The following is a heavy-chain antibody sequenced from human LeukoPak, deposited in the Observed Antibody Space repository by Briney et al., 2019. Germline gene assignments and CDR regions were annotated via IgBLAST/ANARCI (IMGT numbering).Heavy chain of an antibody. J-gene: IGHJ4*02. CDR1: GYTFTSYG. V-gene: IGHV1-18*01. D-gene: IGHD3-22*01. CDR2: ISAYNGNT. Sequence: ASVKVSCKASGYTFTSYGISWVRQAPGQGLEWMGWISAYNGNTNYAQKLQGRVTMTTDTSTSTAYMELRSLRSDDTAVYYCARDLTLYYYDSSGYQGSEYWGQGTLVTVSS. CDR3: ARDLTLYYYDSSGYQGSEY.